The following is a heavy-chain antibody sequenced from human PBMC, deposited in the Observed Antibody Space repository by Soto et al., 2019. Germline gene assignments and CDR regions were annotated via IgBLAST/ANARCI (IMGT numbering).Heavy chain of an antibody. CDR3: ARKGPEYDFWSGFLPPHYYYMDV. CDR1: GYTFTSYG. Sequence: ASVKVSCKASGYTFTSYGSSWVRQAPGQGLEWMGWISAYNGNTNYAQKLQGRVTMTTDTSTSTAYMELRSLRSDDTAVYYCARKGPEYDFWSGFLPPHYYYMDVWG. V-gene: IGHV1-18*01. CDR2: ISAYNGNT. D-gene: IGHD3-3*01. J-gene: IGHJ6*03.